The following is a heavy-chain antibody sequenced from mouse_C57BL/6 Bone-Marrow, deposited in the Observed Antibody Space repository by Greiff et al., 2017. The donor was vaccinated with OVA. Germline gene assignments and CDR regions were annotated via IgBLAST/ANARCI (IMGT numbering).Heavy chain of an antibody. D-gene: IGHD2-2*01. Sequence: QVQLQPSGAELARPGASVKLSCKASGYTFTSYGISWVKQRTGQGLEWIGEIYPRSGNTYSNEKIQGKATLHEDKSSSTAYMMLRSLTSEDSAVYFCARLGYRYARDYWGQGTSVTVSS. CDR2: IYPRSGNT. CDR1: GYTFTSYG. J-gene: IGHJ4*01. V-gene: IGHV1-81*01. CDR3: ARLGYRYARDY.